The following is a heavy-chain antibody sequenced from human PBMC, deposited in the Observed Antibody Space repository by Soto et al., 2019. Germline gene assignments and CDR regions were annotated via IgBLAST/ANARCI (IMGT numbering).Heavy chain of an antibody. CDR1: GYTFTGQY. CDR3: ARESSGITLYGMDV. Sequence: ASVKVSCKASGYTFTGQYMHWVRQAPGQGLEWMGRINPNSGDTNYAQKFQGRVTMTRDTSISTAYMELSSLRSNDTAIYYCARESSGITLYGMDVWGQGTTVTVSS. CDR2: INPNSGDT. D-gene: IGHD1-7*01. J-gene: IGHJ6*02. V-gene: IGHV1-2*06.